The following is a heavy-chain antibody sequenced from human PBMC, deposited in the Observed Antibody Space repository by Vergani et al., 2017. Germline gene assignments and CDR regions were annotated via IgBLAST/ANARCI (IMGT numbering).Heavy chain of an antibody. CDR2: IYYSGST. D-gene: IGHD5-12*01. CDR1: GGSISSYY. CDR3: ARDGGNSGYEYFDY. J-gene: IGHJ4*02. V-gene: IGHV4-59*01. Sequence: QVQLQESGPGLVKPSETLSLTCTVSGGSISSYYWSWIRQPPGNGLEWIGDIYYSGSTNYNPSLKSRVTISVDTSKNQFSLKLSSVTAADTAVYYCARDGGNSGYEYFDYWGQGTLVTVSS.